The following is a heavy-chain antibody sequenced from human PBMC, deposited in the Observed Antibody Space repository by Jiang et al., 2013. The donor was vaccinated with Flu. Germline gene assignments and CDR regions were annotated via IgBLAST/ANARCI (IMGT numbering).Heavy chain of an antibody. CDR2: LNPGNGVT. J-gene: IGHJ4*02. CDR1: GYDFIFST. Sequence: SGAEVKKPGASVKISCKASGYDFIFSTLHWVRQAPGQRLEWMGWLNPGNGVTKYSQNFKGRITITRDTSASTAYMELSRLGSEDTAVYYCARARTEKVNDFWGQGTLVTVSS. CDR3: ARARTEKVNDF. V-gene: IGHV1-3*01.